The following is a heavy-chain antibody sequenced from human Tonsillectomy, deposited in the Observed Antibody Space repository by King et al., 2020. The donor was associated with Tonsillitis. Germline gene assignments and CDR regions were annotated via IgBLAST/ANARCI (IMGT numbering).Heavy chain of an antibody. V-gene: IGHV3-13*01. CDR3: ARGVRGVPAAMDAFDI. Sequence: VQLVEFGGGLVQPGGSLRLSCAASGFTFSSYDMHWVRQATGKGLEWVSAIGTAGDTYYPGSVKGRFTISRENAKNSLYLQMNSLRAGDTAVYYCARGVRGVPAAMDAFDIWGQGTMVTVSS. D-gene: IGHD2-2*01. CDR2: IGTAGDT. J-gene: IGHJ3*02. CDR1: GFTFSSYD.